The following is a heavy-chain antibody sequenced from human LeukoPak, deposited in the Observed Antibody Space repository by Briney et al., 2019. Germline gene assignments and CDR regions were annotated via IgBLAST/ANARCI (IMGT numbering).Heavy chain of an antibody. Sequence: GGSLRLSCAASGFTFSNYWMSWVHQAPGKGLEWVANIKHDGGDKHYVDSVKGRFTIARDSAKNSLNLQMNSLRAEDTAVCYCARGGNYDILTGYIFDYWGQGTLVTVSS. CDR1: GFTFSNYW. CDR3: ARGGNYDILTGYIFDY. CDR2: IKHDGGDK. D-gene: IGHD3-9*01. V-gene: IGHV3-7*03. J-gene: IGHJ4*02.